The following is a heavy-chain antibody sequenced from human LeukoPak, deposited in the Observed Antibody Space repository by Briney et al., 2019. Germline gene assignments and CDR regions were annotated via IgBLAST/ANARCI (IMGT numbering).Heavy chain of an antibody. D-gene: IGHD3-10*01. J-gene: IGHJ5*02. CDR3: ARVSMRVRGARRFDP. CDR1: GYTFTGYY. Sequence: GASVKVSCKASGYTFTGYYMHWVRQAPGQGLEWMGWINPNSGGTNYAQKFQGRVTMTRDTSISTAYLDLSSLTSEDAAVYYCARVSMRVRGARRFDPWGQGTLVTVSS. CDR2: INPNSGGT. V-gene: IGHV1-2*02.